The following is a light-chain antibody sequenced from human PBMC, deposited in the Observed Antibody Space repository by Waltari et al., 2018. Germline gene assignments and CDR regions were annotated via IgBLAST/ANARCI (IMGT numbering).Light chain of an antibody. V-gene: IGLV1-44*01. Sequence: QSVLTPAPSVSGTPGQRVTISCSGTNYNIGSGTVNWYQQVPGMSPKLLIYSNDQRPSGVPDRFSASKSGTSASLAISGLQSEDEADYYCATWDGRVNGVLFGGGTKVTVL. CDR3: ATWDGRVNGVL. CDR1: NYNIGSGT. J-gene: IGLJ2*01. CDR2: SND.